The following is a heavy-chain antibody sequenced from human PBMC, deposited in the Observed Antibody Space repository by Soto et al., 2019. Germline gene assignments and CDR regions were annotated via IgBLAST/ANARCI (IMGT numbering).Heavy chain of an antibody. CDR1: GFPVSTNY. D-gene: IGHD4-17*01. J-gene: IGHJ5*02. V-gene: IGHV3-66*01. Sequence: EVQLVESGGDLVQPGGSLRLSCAASGFPVSTNYVSWVRQAPGKGLEWVSIIYDGGGTYYADAVKGRFTISRDNFKNMLYLQMNSLRAEDTAVYYCARGDGDYGRRLDPWGQGTQVTVSS. CDR3: ARGDGDYGRRLDP. CDR2: IYDGGGT.